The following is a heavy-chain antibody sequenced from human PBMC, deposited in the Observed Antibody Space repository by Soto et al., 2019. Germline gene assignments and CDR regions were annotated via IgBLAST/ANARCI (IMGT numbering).Heavy chain of an antibody. V-gene: IGHV4-59*01. J-gene: IGHJ4*02. D-gene: IGHD1-7*01. Sequence: SETLSLTCTVSGGSISSFYWNWIRQSPGKGLEWIGYIYYTGTTNYNPSLKSRVTMSLDTSKDQFSLNLTSVTAADTAVYYCARSNWNYPFDYWAQGTLVPVSS. CDR2: IYYTGTT. CDR1: GGSISSFY. CDR3: ARSNWNYPFDY.